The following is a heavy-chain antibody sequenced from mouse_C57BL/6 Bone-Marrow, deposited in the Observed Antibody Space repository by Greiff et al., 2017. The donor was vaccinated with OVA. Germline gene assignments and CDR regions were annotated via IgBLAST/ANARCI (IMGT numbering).Heavy chain of an antibody. J-gene: IGHJ1*03. D-gene: IGHD1-1*01. CDR3: AREDYCGSSSYFDV. CDR2: IYPGSGST. Sequence: QVQLQQPGVELVKPGPSVKMSCKASGNTFTSYWITWVKQRPGQGLEWIGDIYPGSGSTNYNEKFKSKATLTVDTSSSTAYMPLSSLTSEGSAVYDCAREDYCGSSSYFDVWGKGTTVTVSS. V-gene: IGHV1-55*01. CDR1: GNTFTSYW.